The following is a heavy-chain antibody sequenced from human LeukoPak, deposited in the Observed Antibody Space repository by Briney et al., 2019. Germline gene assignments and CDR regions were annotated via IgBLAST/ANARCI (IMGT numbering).Heavy chain of an antibody. Sequence: ASVKVSCKASGYTFISYGITWVRQAPGQGLEWMGWISGYNGNTKYAQKFQGRVTMTTDTSTSTAYMELRSLRSDDTAVYYCAREFIVGATYDYWGQGTLVTVSS. J-gene: IGHJ4*02. CDR2: ISGYNGNT. CDR3: AREFIVGATYDY. D-gene: IGHD1-26*01. V-gene: IGHV1-18*01. CDR1: GYTFISYG.